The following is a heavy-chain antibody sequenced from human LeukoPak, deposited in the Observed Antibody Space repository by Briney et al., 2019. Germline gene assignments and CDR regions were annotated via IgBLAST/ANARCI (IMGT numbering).Heavy chain of an antibody. D-gene: IGHD3-3*01. V-gene: IGHV3-30*04. Sequence: GGSLRPSCAASGFTFSSYAMHWVRQAPGKGLEWVAVISYDGSNKYYADSVKGRFTISRDNSKNTLYLQMNSLRAEDTAVYYCARDKLEWLQTPLYYFDYWGQGTLVTVSS. CDR3: ARDKLEWLQTPLYYFDY. J-gene: IGHJ4*02. CDR1: GFTFSSYA. CDR2: ISYDGSNK.